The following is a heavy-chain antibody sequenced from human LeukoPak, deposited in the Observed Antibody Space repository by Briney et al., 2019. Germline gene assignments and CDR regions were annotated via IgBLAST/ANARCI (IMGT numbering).Heavy chain of an antibody. D-gene: IGHD3-22*01. Sequence: PGGSLRLSCAASGFTFSDYYMSWIRQAPGKGLEWVSYISSSGSTIYYADSVKGRFTISRDNAKNSLYLQMNSLRAEDTAVYYCARDPPSGYYHDWYFDLWGRGTLVTVSS. CDR1: GFTFSDYY. V-gene: IGHV3-11*01. CDR2: ISSSGSTI. CDR3: ARDPPSGYYHDWYFDL. J-gene: IGHJ2*01.